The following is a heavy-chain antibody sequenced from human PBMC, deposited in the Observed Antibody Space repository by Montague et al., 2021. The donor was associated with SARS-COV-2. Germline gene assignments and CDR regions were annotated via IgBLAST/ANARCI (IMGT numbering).Heavy chain of an antibody. CDR3: VRDPGMNGLDI. V-gene: IGHV3-30*04. J-gene: IGHJ3*02. D-gene: IGHD2-8*01. CDR2: VSTDVNEK. CDR1: GFSFSSFS. Sequence: SLRLSCAASGFSFSSFSMHRVRQAPGKGLESLAVVSTDVNEKYYSGSVRGRFTISRDNSKDTVSLQVNSLRVEDTAVYYCVRDPGMNGLDIWGQGTRVTVSS.